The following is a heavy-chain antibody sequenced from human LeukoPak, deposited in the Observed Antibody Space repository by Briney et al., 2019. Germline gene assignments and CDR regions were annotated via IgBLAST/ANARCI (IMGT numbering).Heavy chain of an antibody. V-gene: IGHV1-2*02. CDR1: GYXFTGYH. J-gene: IGHJ4*02. CDR3: ARGSGIVEAARHGNDY. Sequence: ASVKVSCKASGYXFTGYHIHWVRQAPGQGLEWMGSMNPNSGGTQYVQKFQGRVTMTRDTSISTAYMEVSSLRSDDTAVYYCARGSGIVEAARHGNDYWGQGTLVTVSS. CDR2: MNPNSGGT. D-gene: IGHD6-6*01.